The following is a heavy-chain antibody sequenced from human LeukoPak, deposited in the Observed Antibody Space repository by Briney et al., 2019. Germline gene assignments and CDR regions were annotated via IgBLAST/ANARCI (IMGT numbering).Heavy chain of an antibody. CDR2: IYSGGST. J-gene: IGHJ4*02. V-gene: IGHV3-23*03. Sequence: PGGSLRLSCAASGFTFSSHAMGWVRQAPGKGLEWVSVIYSGGSTYYADSVKGRFTISRDNSKNTLYLQMNSLRAEDTAVYYCAKGSGSSGYYYRYYFDYWGQGTLVTVSS. CDR3: AKGSGSSGYYYRYYFDY. D-gene: IGHD3-22*01. CDR1: GFTFSSHA.